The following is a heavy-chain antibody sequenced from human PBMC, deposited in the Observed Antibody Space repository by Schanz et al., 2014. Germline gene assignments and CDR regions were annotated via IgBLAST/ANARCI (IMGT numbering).Heavy chain of an antibody. CDR2: IWYDENNK. Sequence: QAQLMESGGGAVQPGTSLILSCSVSGFSLNTYGIHWFRQPAGKGLEWVAVIWYDENNKYYADSVKGRFTMSRDNSKNTLYRQMNSLRAEDTAVYYCAKARRKSNCSGGRCFHYSYYGMDVWGQGTTVTVSS. CDR3: AKARRKSNCSGGRCFHYSYYGMDV. D-gene: IGHD2-15*01. CDR1: GFSLNTYG. J-gene: IGHJ6*02. V-gene: IGHV3-33*06.